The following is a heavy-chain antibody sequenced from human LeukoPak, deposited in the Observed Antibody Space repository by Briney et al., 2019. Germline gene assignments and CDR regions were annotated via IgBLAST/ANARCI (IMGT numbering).Heavy chain of an antibody. CDR1: GFAFCSYA. CDR2: ISSNGGST. V-gene: IGHV3-64*01. J-gene: IGHJ4*02. CDR3: ARDSGSYFGASLWDY. Sequence: GGSLRLSCAASGFAFCSYAMHWVRQAPGKGLEYVSAISSNGGSTYYTSSVQGRFTISRDNSKSTLYLQMGSLRAEDMAVYYCARDSGSYFGASLWDYWGQGTLVTVSS. D-gene: IGHD1-26*01.